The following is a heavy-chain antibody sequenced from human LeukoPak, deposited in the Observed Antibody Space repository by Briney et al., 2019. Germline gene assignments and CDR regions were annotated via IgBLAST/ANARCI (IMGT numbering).Heavy chain of an antibody. CDR1: GYTFTSCY. V-gene: IGHV1-46*01. D-gene: IGHD5-18*01. Sequence: GASVKVSCKAAGYTFTSCYMHWVRQAPGQGLEWMGIINPSGGSTSYAQKFQGRVTMTRDTSTSTVYMELSSLRSEDTAVYYCARDTAMVPDYWGQGTLVTVSS. CDR3: ARDTAMVPDY. CDR2: INPSGGST. J-gene: IGHJ4*02.